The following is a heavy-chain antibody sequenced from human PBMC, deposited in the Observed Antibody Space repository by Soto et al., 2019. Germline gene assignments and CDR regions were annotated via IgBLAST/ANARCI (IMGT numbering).Heavy chain of an antibody. CDR1: GYTFTDYY. D-gene: IGHD3-16*01. Sequence: QVQLVQSGAEVKKPGASVKVSCKVSGYTFTDYYMHWVRQAPGQGLEWVGWINPNSGATDYAPKFQGRATMTRDTSFSTAYMELSSLPYDDTALYYCARDPIGGGAPYYLDYWGQGALVTVSS. J-gene: IGHJ4*02. CDR3: ARDPIGGGAPYYLDY. V-gene: IGHV1-2*02. CDR2: INPNSGAT.